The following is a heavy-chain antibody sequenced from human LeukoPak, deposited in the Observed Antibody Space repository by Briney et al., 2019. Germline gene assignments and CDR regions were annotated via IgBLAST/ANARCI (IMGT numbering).Heavy chain of an antibody. V-gene: IGHV3-53*01. CDR2: IYSGGST. D-gene: IGHD2-2*01. Sequence: GGSLRLSCAASGFTVSSNYMSWVRQAPGKGLEWVSVIYSGGSTYYADSVKGRFTISRDNAKNSLYLQMNSLRDEDTAVYYCARDGKDIVVVPADIGDYWGQGTLVTVSS. CDR3: ARDGKDIVVVPADIGDY. CDR1: GFTVSSNY. J-gene: IGHJ4*02.